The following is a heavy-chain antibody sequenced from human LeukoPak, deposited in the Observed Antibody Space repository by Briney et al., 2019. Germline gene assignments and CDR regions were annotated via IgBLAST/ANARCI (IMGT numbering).Heavy chain of an antibody. CDR2: IYYTGST. CDR3: ARRPYYYDSSGHYYGYFDY. V-gene: IGHV4-59*01. Sequence: PSETLSLTCTISGGSISTYFWSWIRQPPGKGLEWIGYIYYTGSTNYNPSLKSRVTISVDTSKNQFSLKLSSVTAADTDVYYCARRPYYYDSSGHYYGYFDYWGQGTLVTVSS. D-gene: IGHD3-22*01. CDR1: GGSISTYF. J-gene: IGHJ4*02.